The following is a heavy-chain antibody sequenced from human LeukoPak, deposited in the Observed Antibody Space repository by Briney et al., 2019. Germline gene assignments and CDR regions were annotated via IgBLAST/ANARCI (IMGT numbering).Heavy chain of an antibody. D-gene: IGHD2-2*01. CDR1: GFTFSSYP. Sequence: GGSLRLSCAASGFTFSSYPMHWVRQAPGKGREWVAVISYDGNKKYYADSVRGRFTISRDNSENTIYLHMTALRAEDTAVYYCARDFGPTGGRDCSSTSRYEYYFDYWGQGTLVTVSS. J-gene: IGHJ4*02. CDR3: ARDFGPTGGRDCSSTSRYEYYFDY. V-gene: IGHV3-30*01. CDR2: ISYDGNKK.